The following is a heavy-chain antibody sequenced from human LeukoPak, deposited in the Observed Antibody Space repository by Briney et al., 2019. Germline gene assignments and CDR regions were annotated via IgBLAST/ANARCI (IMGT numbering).Heavy chain of an antibody. D-gene: IGHD2-8*01. J-gene: IGHJ4*02. CDR3: VFSVL. Sequence: GGSLRLSCAASGFTFSSYGMHWVRQAPGKGLEWVAVISYDGSNKYYADPVKGRFTISRDNSKNTLYLQMNSLRAEDTAVYYCVFSVLWGQGTLVTVSS. CDR1: GFTFSSYG. CDR2: ISYDGSNK. V-gene: IGHV3-30*03.